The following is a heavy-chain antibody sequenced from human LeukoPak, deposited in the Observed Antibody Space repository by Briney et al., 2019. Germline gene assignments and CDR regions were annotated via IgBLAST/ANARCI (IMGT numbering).Heavy chain of an antibody. V-gene: IGHV3-33*01. CDR2: IWYDQIKK. Sequence: PGGSLRLSCAASGFTFNSYGMHWVRQAPGKGLEWVAVIWYDQIKKYYADSVKGRFTISRDNSKNTLYLQMNSLRVEDTAVYYCAREVPPVAAYYFDYWGQGTLVTVSS. D-gene: IGHD2-2*01. CDR1: GFTFNSYG. J-gene: IGHJ4*02. CDR3: AREVPPVAAYYFDY.